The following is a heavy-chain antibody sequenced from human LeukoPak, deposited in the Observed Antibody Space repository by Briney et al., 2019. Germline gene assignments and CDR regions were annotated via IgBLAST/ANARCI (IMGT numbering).Heavy chain of an antibody. Sequence: PGGSLRLSCAASGFTFSSYSMNWVRQAPGKGLEWVSYISSSSSTIYYADSVKGRFTISRDNAKNSLYLQMNSLRAEDTAVYYCAKGARWLQLRTFDYWGQGTLVIVSS. J-gene: IGHJ4*02. V-gene: IGHV3-48*04. CDR3: AKGARWLQLRTFDY. CDR1: GFTFSSYS. CDR2: ISSSSSTI. D-gene: IGHD5-24*01.